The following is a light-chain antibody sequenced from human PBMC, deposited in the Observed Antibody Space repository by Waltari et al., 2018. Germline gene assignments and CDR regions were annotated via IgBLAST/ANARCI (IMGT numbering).Light chain of an antibody. J-gene: IGKJ2*01. CDR3: QQDYTTPYT. V-gene: IGKV1-27*01. CDR1: QAINKE. Sequence: DIQMTQSPSSLSASVGDRVTVTRRASQAINKELSWYQQKPGRAPTLLIYAASTLQTGVSSRFSGTGSGTDFTLAISSLQPEDVATYYCQQDYTTPYTFGQGTEVEI. CDR2: AAS.